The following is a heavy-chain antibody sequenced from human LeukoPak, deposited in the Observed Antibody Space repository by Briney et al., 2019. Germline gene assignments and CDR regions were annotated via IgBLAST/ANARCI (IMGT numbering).Heavy chain of an antibody. V-gene: IGHV3-48*03. Sequence: PGGSLRLSCAASGFTFSSYEMNWVRQAPGKGLEWISYISSSTSNIYDADSVKGRFTISRDNAKNSLYLQMNSLRAEDTAVYCCAREERGYFDYWGQGTLVTVSS. CDR3: AREERGYFDY. D-gene: IGHD1-26*01. CDR2: ISSSTSNI. CDR1: GFTFSSYE. J-gene: IGHJ4*02.